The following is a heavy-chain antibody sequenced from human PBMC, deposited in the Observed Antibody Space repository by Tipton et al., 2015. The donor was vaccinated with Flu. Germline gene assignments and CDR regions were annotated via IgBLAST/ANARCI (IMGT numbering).Heavy chain of an antibody. Sequence: SLRLSCAASGFTFSSYAMSWVRQAPGKGLEWVSAISGSGGSTYYADSVKGRFTISRDKSKNTLYLQMNSLRAEDTAVYYCAKSSGRLLGISLDYWGQGTLVTVSS. J-gene: IGHJ4*02. D-gene: IGHD3-10*01. CDR3: AKSSGRLLGISLDY. CDR2: ISGSGGST. CDR1: GFTFSSYA. V-gene: IGHV3-23*01.